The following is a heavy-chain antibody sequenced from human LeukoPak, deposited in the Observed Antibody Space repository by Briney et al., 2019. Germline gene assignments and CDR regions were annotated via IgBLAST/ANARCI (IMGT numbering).Heavy chain of an antibody. V-gene: IGHV4-59*08. CDR2: IYYSGST. CDR1: GGSISNYY. Sequence: SETLSLTCTVPGGSISNYYWSWIRQPPGKGLEWIGYIYYSGSTKYNPSLESRVTISVDTSKNQFSLNLSSVTAADSAVYYCARHSTLIPFDYWGQGTLVTVSS. D-gene: IGHD1-1*01. J-gene: IGHJ4*02. CDR3: ARHSTLIPFDY.